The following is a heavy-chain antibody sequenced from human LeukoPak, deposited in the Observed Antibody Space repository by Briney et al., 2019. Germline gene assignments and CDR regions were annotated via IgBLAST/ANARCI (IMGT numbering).Heavy chain of an antibody. Sequence: PGGSLRLSCAASGFTFSSYAMSWVRQAPGKGLEWVSAISGSGGSTYYADSVKGRFTISRDNSKNTLYLQMNSLRAEDTAVYYCAKEDIVVVPAAPPYYYYGMDVWGQGTTVTVSS. CDR3: AKEDIVVVPAAPPYYYYGMDV. CDR2: ISGSGGST. D-gene: IGHD2-2*01. J-gene: IGHJ6*02. CDR1: GFTFSSYA. V-gene: IGHV3-23*01.